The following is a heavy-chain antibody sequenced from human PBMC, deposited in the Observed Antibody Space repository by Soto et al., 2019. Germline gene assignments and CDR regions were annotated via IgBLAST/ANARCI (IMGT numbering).Heavy chain of an antibody. V-gene: IGHV4-59*08. CDR3: ASFRCSGGSCYRDAFDI. J-gene: IGHJ3*02. D-gene: IGHD2-15*01. Sequence: ETLSLTCTVSGGSSSSYYWSWIRQPPGKGLEWIGYIYYSGSTYYNPSLKSRVTISVDTSKNQFSLKLSSVTAADTAVYYCASFRCSGGSCYRDAFDIWGQGTMVTVSS. CDR1: GGSSSSYY. CDR2: IYYSGST.